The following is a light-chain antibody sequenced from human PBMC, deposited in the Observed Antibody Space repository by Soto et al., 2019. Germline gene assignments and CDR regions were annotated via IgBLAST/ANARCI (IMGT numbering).Light chain of an antibody. Sequence: QSALTQPASVSGSPGQSITISCTGTSSDVGDHNYVSWYQQQPGKAPKLMIYAVSNRPSGVSNRFSGSKSGNTASLTISGLQAEDEADYYSSSSTTSSTVIFGGGTKLTVL. CDR3: SSSTTSSTVI. CDR1: SSDVGDHNY. J-gene: IGLJ2*01. V-gene: IGLV2-14*03. CDR2: AVS.